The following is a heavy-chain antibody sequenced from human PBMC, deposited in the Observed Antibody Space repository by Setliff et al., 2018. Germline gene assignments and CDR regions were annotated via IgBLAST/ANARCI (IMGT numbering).Heavy chain of an antibody. Sequence: SLTCAISGVSVSVNNWWSWVRQPPGKGLEWIGEVNHRGGTYYSPSLKRRVTISVDKSKNQLSLKLTSVTAADTAVYYCARGESIGSGTVNLDRWGQGKLVTVSS. CDR2: VNHRGGT. CDR3: ARGESIGSGTVNLDR. CDR1: GVSVSVNNW. J-gene: IGHJ5*02. V-gene: IGHV4-4*02. D-gene: IGHD3-10*01.